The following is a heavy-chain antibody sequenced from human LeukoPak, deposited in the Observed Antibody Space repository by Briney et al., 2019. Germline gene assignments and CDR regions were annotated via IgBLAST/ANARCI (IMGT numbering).Heavy chain of an antibody. V-gene: IGHV5-51*01. CDR3: ARTGYCSCTSCYKVSFFDY. Sequence: GESLKISCKGSGYSFTSYWIGWVRQMPGKGLEWMGIIYPGDSDTRYSPSFQGQVTISADKSISTAYLQWSSLKASDTAMYYCARTGYCSCTSCYKVSFFDYWGQGTLVTVSS. J-gene: IGHJ4*02. D-gene: IGHD2-2*02. CDR2: IYPGDSDT. CDR1: GYSFTSYW.